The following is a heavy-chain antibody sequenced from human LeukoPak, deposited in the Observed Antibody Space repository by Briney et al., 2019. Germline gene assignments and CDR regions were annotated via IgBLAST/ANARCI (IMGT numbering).Heavy chain of an antibody. D-gene: IGHD1-14*01. J-gene: IGHJ4*02. Sequence: GGSLRLSCAASGFTFSSYAMSWVRQAPGKGLEWVSAISGSGGSTYYADSVKGRFTISRDNSKNTLYLQMNSLRAEDTAVYYCATDLSKPYYFDYWGQGTLVTVSS. CDR2: ISGSGGST. CDR1: GFTFSSYA. CDR3: ATDLSKPYYFDY. V-gene: IGHV3-23*01.